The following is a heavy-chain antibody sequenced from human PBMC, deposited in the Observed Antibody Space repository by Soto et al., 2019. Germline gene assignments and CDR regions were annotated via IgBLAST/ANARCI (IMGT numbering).Heavy chain of an antibody. CDR2: IYYRGST. Sequence: QLQLQESGPGLVKPSETLSLTCTVSGGSISSSSYYWGWIRQPPGKGLEWIGSIYYRGSTYYNPSLKRRVTIPVGTSKNQFPLKLSSVTAADTAVYYCARRPGDDSWGSYRYTNWFDPWGQGTLVTVSS. V-gene: IGHV4-39*01. J-gene: IGHJ5*02. CDR3: ARRPGDDSWGSYRYTNWFDP. CDR1: GGSISSSSYY. D-gene: IGHD3-16*02.